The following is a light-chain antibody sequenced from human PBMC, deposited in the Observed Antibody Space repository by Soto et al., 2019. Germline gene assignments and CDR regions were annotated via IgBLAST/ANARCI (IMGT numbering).Light chain of an antibody. J-gene: IGKJ5*01. V-gene: IGKV1D-13*01. CDR1: QGISSA. Sequence: AAGDRVTITCRASQGISSALAWYQQKPGKAPKLLIYDASNLQSGVPSRFSGSGSDTDFTLTINGLQPEDVATYYCQQFNDYPPAFGQGTRLEIK. CDR3: QQFNDYPPA. CDR2: DAS.